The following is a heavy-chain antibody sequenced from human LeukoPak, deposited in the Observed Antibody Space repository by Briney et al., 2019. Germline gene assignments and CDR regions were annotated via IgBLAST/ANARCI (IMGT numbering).Heavy chain of an antibody. CDR1: GYTFTSYG. CDR3: ARLYYDSSGYSNYFDY. V-gene: IGHV1-18*01. J-gene: IGHJ4*02. Sequence: ASVKVSCKASGYTFTSYGISWVRQAPGQGLEWMGWISAYNGNTNYAQKLQGRVTMTTDTSTSTAYMELGSLRSDDTAVYYCARLYYDSSGYSNYFDYWGQGTLVTVSS. CDR2: ISAYNGNT. D-gene: IGHD3-22*01.